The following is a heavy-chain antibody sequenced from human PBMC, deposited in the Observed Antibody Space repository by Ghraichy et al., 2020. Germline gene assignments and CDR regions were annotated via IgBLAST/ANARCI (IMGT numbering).Heavy chain of an antibody. J-gene: IGHJ4*02. D-gene: IGHD7-27*01. CDR2: IYYSGST. CDR3: ARGDLTGTIDY. Sequence: SETLSLTCTVSGGSISSGGYYWSWIRQHAGKGLEWIGYIYYSGSTYYNPSLKSRVTISVDTSKNQFSLKLSSVTAADTAVYYCARGDLTGTIDYWGQGTLVTVSS. V-gene: IGHV4-31*03. CDR1: GGSISSGGYY.